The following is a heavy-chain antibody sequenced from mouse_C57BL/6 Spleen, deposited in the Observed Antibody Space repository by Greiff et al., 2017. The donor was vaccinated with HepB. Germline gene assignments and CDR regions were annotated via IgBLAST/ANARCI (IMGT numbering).Heavy chain of an antibody. CDR1: GYSITSGYY. J-gene: IGHJ2*01. Sequence: EVKLQESGPGLVKPSQSLSLTCSVTGYSITSGYYWNWIRQFPGNKLEWMGYISYDGSNNYNPSLKNRISITLDTSKNQFFLKLNSVTTEDTATYYCARGGTTVVDYWGQGTTLTVSS. V-gene: IGHV3-6*01. D-gene: IGHD1-1*01. CDR3: ARGGTTVVDY. CDR2: ISYDGSN.